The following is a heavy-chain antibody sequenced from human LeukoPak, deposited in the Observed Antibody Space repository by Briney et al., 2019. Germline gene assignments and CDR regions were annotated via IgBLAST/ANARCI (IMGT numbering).Heavy chain of an antibody. J-gene: IGHJ6*03. D-gene: IGHD2-2*01. V-gene: IGHV1-18*01. CDR1: GYTFTSYG. CDR2: ISAYNGNT. Sequence: GASVKVSCKASGYTFTSYGISWVRQAPGQGLEWMGWISAYNGNTNYAQKLQGRVTMTTDTSTSTAYMELRSLRSDDTAVYYCARVGTLPLVVVPAAIPYMDVWGKGTTVTVSS. CDR3: ARVGTLPLVVVPAAIPYMDV.